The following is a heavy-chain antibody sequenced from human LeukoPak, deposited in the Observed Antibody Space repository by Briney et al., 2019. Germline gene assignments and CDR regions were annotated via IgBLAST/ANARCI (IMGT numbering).Heavy chain of an antibody. CDR3: VTDYPLGS. J-gene: IGHJ4*02. CDR2: IKSKTDGGTT. Sequence: GASLRLSCAVSGFTFSNAWMSWVRQVPGKGLEWVGRIKSKTDGGTTDYAAPVKGRFAISRDDSKTTLCLQMDSLKIEDTALYYCVTDYPLGSWGQGTLVTVSS. CDR1: GFTFSNAW. D-gene: IGHD7-27*01. V-gene: IGHV3-15*01.